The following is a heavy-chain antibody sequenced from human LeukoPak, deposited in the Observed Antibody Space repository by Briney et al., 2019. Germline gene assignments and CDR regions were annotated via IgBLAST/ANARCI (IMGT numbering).Heavy chain of an antibody. CDR2: ISSNGGST. D-gene: IGHD3-10*01. CDR1: GFSFCNYA. V-gene: IGHV3-64*01. Sequence: GGSLRLSCAASGFSFCNYAMHWVRQAPGKGLEHVSAISSNGGSTYYANSMKGRFTISRDNSKNTLYLQMGSLRAEDMAVYYCARDRPGGSGSYSDYWGQGTLVTVSS. CDR3: ARDRPGGSGSYSDY. J-gene: IGHJ4*02.